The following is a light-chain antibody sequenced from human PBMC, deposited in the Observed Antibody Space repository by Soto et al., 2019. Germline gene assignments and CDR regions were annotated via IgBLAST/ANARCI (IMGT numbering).Light chain of an antibody. CDR2: ADG. V-gene: IGLV1-40*01. Sequence: QSVLTQPPSVSGAPGQRVTISCNGSSSNIGAGYDVQWFQQLPGTAPKILIDADGNRPSGVPDRFSASKSDTSASLAITGLQADDEAAYYCQSYDNSHVLFGGGTKVTVL. CDR3: QSYDNSHVL. J-gene: IGLJ2*01. CDR1: SSNIGAGYD.